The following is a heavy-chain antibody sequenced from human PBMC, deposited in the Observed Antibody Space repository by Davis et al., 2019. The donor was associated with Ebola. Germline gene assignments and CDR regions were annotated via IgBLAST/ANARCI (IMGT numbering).Heavy chain of an antibody. V-gene: IGHV5-51*01. CDR3: ARFLEWKADY. D-gene: IGHD3-3*01. Sequence: GESLKISCTGSGYSFTSYWIAWVRQMPGKGLEWMGIIYPGDSDTRYSPSFRGQVTISADKSFSTACLQWSSLKASDTAMYYCARFLEWKADYWGQGTLVTVSS. CDR2: IYPGDSDT. CDR1: GYSFTSYW. J-gene: IGHJ4*02.